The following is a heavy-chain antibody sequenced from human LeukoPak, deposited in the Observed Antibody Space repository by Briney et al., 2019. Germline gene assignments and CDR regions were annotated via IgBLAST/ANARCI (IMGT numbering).Heavy chain of an antibody. Sequence: GGSLRLSCTASGFTVSSNYMSWVRQPPGKGLEWVSVIYSGVTTYYADSVKGRFTISRDNAKNSLYLQMNSLRAEDTAVYYCARDLYRIVVVPHYFDYWGQGTLVTVSS. CDR1: GFTVSSNY. J-gene: IGHJ4*02. D-gene: IGHD3-22*01. CDR2: IYSGVTT. V-gene: IGHV3-66*01. CDR3: ARDLYRIVVVPHYFDY.